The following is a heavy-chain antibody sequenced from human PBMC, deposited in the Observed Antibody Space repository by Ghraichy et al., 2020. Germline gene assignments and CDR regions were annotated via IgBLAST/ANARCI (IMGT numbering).Heavy chain of an antibody. CDR1: GDSVSSNSAS. CDR3: SRGTSTYMDV. J-gene: IGHJ6*03. D-gene: IGHD5/OR15-5a*01. CDR2: TYYRSKWYN. Sequence: SQTLSLTCAISGDSVSSNSASWNWIRQSPSRGLERLGRTYYRSKWYNDYAASLQGRIIINPDTTKNHFSLQLNSVTPEDTAVYFCSRGTSTYMDVWAKGTTVTVSS. V-gene: IGHV6-1*01.